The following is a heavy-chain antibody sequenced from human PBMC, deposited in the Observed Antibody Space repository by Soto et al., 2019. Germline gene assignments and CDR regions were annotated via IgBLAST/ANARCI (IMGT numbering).Heavy chain of an antibody. CDR1: GSTFASYA. D-gene: IGHD4-4*01. J-gene: IGHJ5*02. Sequence: ASAKVSCTHSGSTFASYAMHWVRQAPGQRLEWMGWINAGNGNTKYSQKFQGRVTITRDTSASTAYMELSSLRSEDTAVYYCERVPTVTNIVPWFDPWGQGTLVTVS. V-gene: IGHV1-3*01. CDR3: ERVPTVTNIVPWFDP. CDR2: INAGNGNT.